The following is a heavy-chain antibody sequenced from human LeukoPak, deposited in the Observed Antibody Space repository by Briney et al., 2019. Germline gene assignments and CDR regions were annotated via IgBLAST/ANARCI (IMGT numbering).Heavy chain of an antibody. CDR1: GFTFSSSW. J-gene: IGHJ4*02. V-gene: IGHV3-7*01. CDR3: ARETPDSSGWD. CDR2: IKRDGSQK. Sequence: GGSLRLSCAASGFTFSSSWMSWVRQAPGKGLEWVANIKRDGSQKNYVDSVKGRFTISKDNAKNSLYLQMNSLRVEDTAIYYCARETPDSSGWDWGQGTLVTVSS. D-gene: IGHD6-19*01.